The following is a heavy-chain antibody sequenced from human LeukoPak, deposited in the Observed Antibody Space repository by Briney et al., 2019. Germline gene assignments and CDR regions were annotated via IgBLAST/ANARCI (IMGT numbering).Heavy chain of an antibody. V-gene: IGHV3-20*04. D-gene: IGHD1-26*01. J-gene: IGHJ4*02. CDR1: GFTFDDYG. CDR3: ARVKYSGSYWGYYFDY. CDR2: INWNGGST. Sequence: GGSLRLSCAAPGFTFDDYGMSWVRQAPGKGLEWVSGINWNGGSTGYADSVKGRFTISRDNAKNSLYLQMNSLRAEDTALYYCARVKYSGSYWGYYFDYWGQGTLVTVSS.